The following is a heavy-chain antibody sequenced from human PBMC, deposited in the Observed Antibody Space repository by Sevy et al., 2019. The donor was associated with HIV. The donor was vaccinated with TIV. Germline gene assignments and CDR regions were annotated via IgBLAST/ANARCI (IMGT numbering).Heavy chain of an antibody. CDR1: GFTFSSYW. CDR3: ARDPRPDYGGNADY. V-gene: IGHV3-74*01. D-gene: IGHD4-17*01. J-gene: IGHJ4*02. Sequence: GGSLRLSCAASGFTFSSYWMHWVRQAPGKGLVWVSRINSDGSSTSYADSVKGRFTISRDNAKNTLYLQMNNLRVEDTAMYYCARDPRPDYGGNADYWGQGTLVTVSS. CDR2: INSDGSST.